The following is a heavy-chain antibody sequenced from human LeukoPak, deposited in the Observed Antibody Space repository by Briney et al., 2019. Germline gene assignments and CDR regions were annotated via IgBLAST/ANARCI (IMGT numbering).Heavy chain of an antibody. D-gene: IGHD6-13*01. V-gene: IGHV4-39*01. CDR3: ARHLRGGSIWFDY. CDR1: GGSISSGSYY. CDR2: ISYSGTT. Sequence: SETLPLTCTVSGGSISSGSYYWGWVRQPPGKGLEWTGSISYSGTTYYNLSLKSRVTLSVDTSKNQFSLKLSSVTAADTALYYCARHLRGGSIWFDYWGQGTLVTVSS. J-gene: IGHJ4*02.